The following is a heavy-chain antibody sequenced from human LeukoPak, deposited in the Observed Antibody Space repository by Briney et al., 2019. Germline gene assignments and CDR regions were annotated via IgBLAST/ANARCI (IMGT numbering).Heavy chain of an antibody. CDR3: ARGQLQYYHYIDV. Sequence: PGGSLRLSCAASGFTFINHAMHWVRQAPGKGLEWVAGITYDGSKKYYPDSVKGRCTISRDNSKKTLFLEMNSLRAEDTAVYYCARGQLQYYHYIDVWGKGTTVTVSS. CDR2: ITYDGSKK. V-gene: IGHV3-30*04. J-gene: IGHJ6*03. D-gene: IGHD2-2*02. CDR1: GFTFINHA.